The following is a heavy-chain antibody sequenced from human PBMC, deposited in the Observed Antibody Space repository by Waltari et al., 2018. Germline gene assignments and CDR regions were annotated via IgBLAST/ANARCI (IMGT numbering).Heavy chain of an antibody. Sequence: EVQLVEPGGGLVQPGGSLRLSCAASGFTFSNYWMDWVRQAPGKGLEWVANIKQDGSESHYVDSVKGRFTISRDNAQNLLYLQINSLRDEDTAVYYCSVSLNHWGQGTLVTVSS. CDR2: IKQDGSES. CDR1: GFTFSNYW. CDR3: SVSLNH. V-gene: IGHV3-7*01. J-gene: IGHJ5*02.